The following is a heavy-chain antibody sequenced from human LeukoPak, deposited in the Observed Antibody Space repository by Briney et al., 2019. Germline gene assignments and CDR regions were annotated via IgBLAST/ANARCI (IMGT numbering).Heavy chain of an antibody. CDR3: ARGDFWSGDYTDAFDV. D-gene: IGHD3-3*01. CDR1: GFTFSNYW. J-gene: IGHJ3*01. CDR2: IKPDGSEK. V-gene: IGHV3-7*04. Sequence: GGSLRLSCAAFGFTFSNYWMSLVRQAPGKGLEWVANIKPDGSEKYCVDSVKGRFSISRDNVRNVLYLQMNNLRAGDTALYYCARGDFWSGDYTDAFDVWGQGTMVTVSA.